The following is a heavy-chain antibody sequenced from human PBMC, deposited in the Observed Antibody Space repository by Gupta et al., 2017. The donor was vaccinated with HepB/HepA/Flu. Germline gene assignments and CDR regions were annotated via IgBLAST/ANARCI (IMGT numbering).Heavy chain of an antibody. CDR2: INTDGRTT. D-gene: IGHD6-13*01. V-gene: IGHV3-74*03. Sequence: EVQLVESGGGLVQPGGSLRLSCAASGFTFSNYWMYWVRQSPGKGLVWVSRINTDGRTTTYADSVKGRFTSSRDNAKNTLFLEMNSLRAEDTAVYHCARVGYQLLSGTYYYYLDVWGKGTTVTVS. CDR3: ARVGYQLLSGTYYYYLDV. J-gene: IGHJ6*03. CDR1: GFTFSNYW.